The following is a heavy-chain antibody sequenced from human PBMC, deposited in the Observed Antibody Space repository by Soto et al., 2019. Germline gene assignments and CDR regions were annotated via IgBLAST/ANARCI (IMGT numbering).Heavy chain of an antibody. J-gene: IGHJ3*02. D-gene: IGHD7-27*01. CDR1: GDSVSSNSAA. Sequence: PSQTLSLTCAISGDSVSSNSAAWNCIRQSPSRGLEWLGRTYYRSKWYNDYAVSVKSRITINPDTSKNQFSLQLNSVTPEDTAVYYCARETGPEDDAFDIWGQGTMVTVSS. CDR2: TYYRSKWYN. V-gene: IGHV6-1*01. CDR3: ARETGPEDDAFDI.